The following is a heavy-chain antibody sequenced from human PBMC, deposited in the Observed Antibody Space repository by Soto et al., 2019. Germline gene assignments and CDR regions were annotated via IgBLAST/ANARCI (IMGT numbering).Heavy chain of an antibody. CDR3: ARVSSTFEYDFWSTPSGAFDI. CDR1: GGTFSSYT. CDR2: IIPILGIA. D-gene: IGHD3-3*01. Sequence: QVQLVQSGAEVKKPGSSVKVSCKASGGTFSSYTISWVRQAPGQGLEWMGRIIPILGIANYAQKFQGRVTITADKSTSTAYMELSSLRSEDTAVYYCARVSSTFEYDFWSTPSGAFDIWGQGTMVTVSS. V-gene: IGHV1-69*02. J-gene: IGHJ3*02.